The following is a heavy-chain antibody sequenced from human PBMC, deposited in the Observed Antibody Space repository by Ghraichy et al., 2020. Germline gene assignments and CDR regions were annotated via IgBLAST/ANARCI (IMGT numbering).Heavy chain of an antibody. D-gene: IGHD3-22*01. V-gene: IGHV3-30-3*01. CDR1: GFTFSSYA. CDR2: ISYDGSNK. CDR3: ARDPYYYDSSGLDY. J-gene: IGHJ4*02. Sequence: SLRLSCAASGFTFSSYAMHWVRQAPGKGLEWVAVISYDGSNKYYADSVKGRFTISRDNSKNTLYLQMNSLRAEDTAVYYCARDPYYYDSSGLDYWGQGTLVTVSS.